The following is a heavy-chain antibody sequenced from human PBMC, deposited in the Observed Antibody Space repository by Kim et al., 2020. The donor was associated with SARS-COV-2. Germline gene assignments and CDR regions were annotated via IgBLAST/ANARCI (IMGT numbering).Heavy chain of an antibody. CDR2: INGDASAT. CDR3: AVISVVISDY. Sequence: GGSLRLSCSASGFTFSKTLMHWVRQVPGKGLVWVSRINGDASATAYADSVKGRFTISRDNAKNTVYLQMNSLRAEDTAVYYCAVISVVISDYWGQGTLVTVSS. CDR1: GFTFSKTL. J-gene: IGHJ4*02. V-gene: IGHV3-74*01. D-gene: IGHD2-21*01.